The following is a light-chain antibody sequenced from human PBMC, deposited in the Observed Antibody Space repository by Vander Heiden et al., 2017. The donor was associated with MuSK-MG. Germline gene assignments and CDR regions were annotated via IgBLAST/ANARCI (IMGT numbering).Light chain of an antibody. V-gene: IGKV1-39*01. CDR1: QSVSSF. J-gene: IGKJ1*01. CDR2: AAS. CDR3: QQSLSVPRT. Sequence: DVQMTQSPSSLSASVGDRVTITCRTSQSVSSFLNWYQQTPGNAPKLLIYAASRLQSGVPSRFSGNGSGTDFTLTITNLQPDDFATYYCQQSLSVPRTFGQGTKVEFK.